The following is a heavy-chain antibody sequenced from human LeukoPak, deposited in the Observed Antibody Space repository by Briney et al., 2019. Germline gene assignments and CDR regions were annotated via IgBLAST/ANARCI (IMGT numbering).Heavy chain of an antibody. D-gene: IGHD6-19*01. J-gene: IGHJ4*02. Sequence: GGSLRLSCAASGFTFSSYDMHWVRQATGKGLEWVSAIGTAGDTYYPGSMKGRFTISRENAKNSLYLQMNSLRAGDTAVYYCARAVAGVVFDYWGQGTLVTVSS. CDR2: IGTAGDT. CDR1: GFTFSSYD. CDR3: ARAVAGVVFDY. V-gene: IGHV3-13*01.